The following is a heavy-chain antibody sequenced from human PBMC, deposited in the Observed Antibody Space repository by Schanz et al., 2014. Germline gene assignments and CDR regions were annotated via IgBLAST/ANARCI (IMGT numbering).Heavy chain of an antibody. V-gene: IGHV3-23*04. J-gene: IGHJ4*02. CDR2: ISASGGDT. CDR1: GFTFSSYA. D-gene: IGHD6-25*01. Sequence: EVQLVESGGGLAQPGGSLRLSCAASGFTFSSYAMSWVRQAPGKGLEWVSVISASGGDTYYADSVKGRFTISRDNSKNTLYLQMNSLRAEDTAVYYCAKVRYSSGWRGDYFDEWGQGTLVTVSS. CDR3: AKVRYSSGWRGDYFDE.